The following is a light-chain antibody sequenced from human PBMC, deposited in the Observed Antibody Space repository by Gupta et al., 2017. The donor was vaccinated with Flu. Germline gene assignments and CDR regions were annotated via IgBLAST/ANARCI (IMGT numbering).Light chain of an antibody. CDR3: QQRYSTPFT. J-gene: IGKJ2*01. Sequence: DIQMAQSPSSLSASVGDRVTITCRASQSISSYLNWYQQKPGKAPKLLIYAASRVKSGVPSRFSGSGSGTDFTLSIIRRQPEDFANYYCQQRYSTPFTFGQGTKVDIK. CDR1: QSISSY. V-gene: IGKV1-39*01. CDR2: AAS.